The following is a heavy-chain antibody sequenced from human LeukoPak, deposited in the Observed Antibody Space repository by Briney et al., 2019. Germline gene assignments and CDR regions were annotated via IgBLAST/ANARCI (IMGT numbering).Heavy chain of an antibody. CDR1: GGTFTSYA. Sequence: GASVKVSCKASGGTFTSYAIGWVRQAPGQGLEWMGGIIPIFGTANYAQKFQGRVTITADKSTSTAYMELSSLRAEDTAVYYCARRAGAYSHPYDYWGQGTLVTVSS. D-gene: IGHD4/OR15-4a*01. V-gene: IGHV1-69*06. CDR2: IIPIFGTA. J-gene: IGHJ4*02. CDR3: ARRAGAYSHPYDY.